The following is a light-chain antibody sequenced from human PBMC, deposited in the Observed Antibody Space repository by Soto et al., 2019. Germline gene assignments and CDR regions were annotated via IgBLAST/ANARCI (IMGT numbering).Light chain of an antibody. Sequence: EGVLTQSPGTLSLSPGERATLSCRASQSVSNNYLAWYQQKPGQAPRLLIFGASTRATGIPDRFSGSGAGAYFNLTISRLEPADFGVYYCQQYGSSHTFGQGTRLEIK. CDR3: QQYGSSHT. J-gene: IGKJ5*01. V-gene: IGKV3-20*01. CDR2: GAS. CDR1: QSVSNNY.